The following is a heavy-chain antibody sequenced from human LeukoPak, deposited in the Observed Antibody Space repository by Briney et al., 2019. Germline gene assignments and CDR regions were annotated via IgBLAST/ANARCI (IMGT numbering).Heavy chain of an antibody. V-gene: IGHV1-2*02. D-gene: IGHD5-12*01. Sequence: ASVKVSRKASGYTFTGYYMHWVLQAPGQGLEWMGWINPNSGGTNYAQKFQGRVTMTRDTSISTAYMELSRLRSDDTAVYYCARSMDIVATITQGYWGQGTLVTVSS. CDR2: INPNSGGT. J-gene: IGHJ4*02. CDR1: GYTFTGYY. CDR3: ARSMDIVATITQGY.